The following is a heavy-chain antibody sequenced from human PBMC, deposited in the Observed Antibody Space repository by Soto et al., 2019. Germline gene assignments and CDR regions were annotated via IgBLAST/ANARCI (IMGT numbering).Heavy chain of an antibody. V-gene: IGHV2-5*02. J-gene: IGHJ3*02. D-gene: IGHD3-3*01. Sequence: QITLKESGPTLVKPTQTLTLTCTFSGFSLSTSGVGVGWIRQPPGKALEWLALIYWDDDKRYSPSLKSRLTITKDTSKNQVVLTMTNMDPVDTATYYCAHDDLWEKYDSKPSFGAFDIWGQGTMVTASS. CDR1: GFSLSTSGVG. CDR2: IYWDDDK. CDR3: AHDDLWEKYDSKPSFGAFDI.